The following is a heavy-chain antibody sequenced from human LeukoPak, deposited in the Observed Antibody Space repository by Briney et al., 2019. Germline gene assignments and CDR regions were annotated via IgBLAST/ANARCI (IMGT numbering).Heavy chain of an antibody. CDR2: ISSSSSYI. CDR3: ARDPAASNYAHDAFDI. D-gene: IGHD4-11*01. Sequence: GGSLRLSCAASGFTFSSYSMNWVRQAPGKGLEWVSSISSSSSYIYYADSVKGRFTTSRDNAKNSLYLQMNSLRAEDTAVYYCARDPAASNYAHDAFDIWGQGTMVTVSS. CDR1: GFTFSSYS. J-gene: IGHJ3*02. V-gene: IGHV3-21*01.